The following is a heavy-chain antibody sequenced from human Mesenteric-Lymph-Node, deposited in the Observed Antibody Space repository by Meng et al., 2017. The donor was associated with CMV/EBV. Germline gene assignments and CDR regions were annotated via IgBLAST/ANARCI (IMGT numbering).Heavy chain of an antibody. CDR2: INAGNGNT. CDR1: SYA. D-gene: IGHD3-3*01. Sequence: SYAMHWVRRGPGQRLEWMGWINAGNGNTKYSQKFQGRVTITRDTSAGTAYMELSSLRSEDTAVYYCARDHLDYDFWSGYYTTKFDPWGQGTLVTVSS. V-gene: IGHV1-3*01. CDR3: ARDHLDYDFWSGYYTTKFDP. J-gene: IGHJ5*02.